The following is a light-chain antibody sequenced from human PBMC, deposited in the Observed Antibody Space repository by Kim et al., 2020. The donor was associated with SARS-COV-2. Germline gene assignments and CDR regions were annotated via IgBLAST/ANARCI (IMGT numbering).Light chain of an antibody. J-gene: IGLJ3*02. CDR1: SLRRYY. CDR3: HSRDSSDNHL. V-gene: IGLV3-19*01. Sequence: VALGQTVRITCQGDSLRRYYASWYQQKSGQALVLVIYGKNSRPSGIPDRVSGSSSGNTASLTITGAQAEDEADYYCHSRDSSDNHLFGGGTQLTVL. CDR2: GKN.